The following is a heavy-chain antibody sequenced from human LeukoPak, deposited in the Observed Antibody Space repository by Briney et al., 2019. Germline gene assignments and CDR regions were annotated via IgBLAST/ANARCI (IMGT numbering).Heavy chain of an antibody. CDR1: GGSISSGGYY. V-gene: IGHV4-31*03. CDR2: IYYSGST. CDR3: ARAPKQHSSGYLSDY. D-gene: IGHD3-22*01. J-gene: IGHJ4*02. Sequence: SQTLSLTCTVSGGSISSGGYYWSWIRQHPGKGLEWIGYIYYSGSTYYNPSLKSRVTISVDTSKNQFSLKLSSVTAADTAVYYCARAPKQHSSGYLSDYCGQGSLLSVSS.